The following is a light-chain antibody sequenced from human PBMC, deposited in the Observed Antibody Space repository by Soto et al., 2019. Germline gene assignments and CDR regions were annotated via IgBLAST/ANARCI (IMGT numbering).Light chain of an antibody. V-gene: IGKV4-1*01. CDR3: LQDYSTLSLT. CDR1: QSVLSSSNNKNY. Sequence: DLVMTQSPDSLAVSLGERATINCKSSQSVLSSSNNKNYLSWYQQKPGQPPKLLIYWASTRESGVPDRFSGSGTVTDFTRTISSLQAEDVAVYYCLQDYSTLSLTFGGGTKVEIK. J-gene: IGKJ4*01. CDR2: WAS.